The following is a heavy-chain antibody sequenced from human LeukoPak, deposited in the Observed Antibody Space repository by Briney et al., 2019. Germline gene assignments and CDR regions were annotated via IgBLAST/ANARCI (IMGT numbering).Heavy chain of an antibody. CDR3: AKRGSSYGDFDY. Sequence: ASVKVSCKASGGTFSSYAISWVRQATGQGLEWMGWMNPNSGNTGYAQKFQGRVTMTRNTSISTAYMELSTLRSEDTAVYYCAKRGSSYGDFDYWGQGTLVTVSS. D-gene: IGHD5-18*01. V-gene: IGHV1-8*02. CDR1: GGTFSSYA. J-gene: IGHJ4*02. CDR2: MNPNSGNT.